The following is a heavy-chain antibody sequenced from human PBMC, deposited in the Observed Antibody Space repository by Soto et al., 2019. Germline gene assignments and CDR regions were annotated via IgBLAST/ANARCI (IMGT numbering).Heavy chain of an antibody. Sequence: SETLSLTCTVSGGSISSYDWTWIRQPPGKGLEWIGFMYNSGSTHYNPSLKSRVTISLDTSKNQFSLNLRSVTAADTAVYYCASLGYHYGSGSYPLDYWGQGTLVTVCS. V-gene: IGHV4-59*08. D-gene: IGHD3-10*01. CDR1: GGSISSYD. CDR2: MYNSGST. J-gene: IGHJ4*02. CDR3: ASLGYHYGSGSYPLDY.